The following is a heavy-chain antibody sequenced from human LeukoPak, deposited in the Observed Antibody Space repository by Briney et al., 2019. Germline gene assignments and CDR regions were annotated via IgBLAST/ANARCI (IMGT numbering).Heavy chain of an antibody. CDR1: GGSFSGYY. D-gene: IGHD3-10*01. V-gene: IGHV4-34*01. CDR3: ARLLMVRGAQGFDY. J-gene: IGHJ4*02. Sequence: PSETLSLTCAVYGGSFSGYYRSWIRQPPGKGLEWIGEINHSGSTNYNPSLKSRVTISVDTSKNQFSLQLNSVTPEDTAVYYCARLLMVRGAQGFDYWGQGTLVTVSS. CDR2: INHSGST.